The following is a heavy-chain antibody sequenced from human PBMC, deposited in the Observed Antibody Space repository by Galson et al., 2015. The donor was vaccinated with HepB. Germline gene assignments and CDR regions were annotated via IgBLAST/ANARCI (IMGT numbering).Heavy chain of an antibody. D-gene: IGHD5-12*01. J-gene: IGHJ4*02. V-gene: IGHV1-24*01. CDR1: GYIFTELS. CDR3: AAVPRRYSAYDKRFDY. Sequence: SVKVSCKVSGYIFTELSMHWVRQAPGKGLEWMGRFDPEDGETSYAQKFQGRITMTEDRSTDTVYMELTSLRSEDTAVYYCAAVPRRYSAYDKRFDYWGQGTLVTVS. CDR2: FDPEDGET.